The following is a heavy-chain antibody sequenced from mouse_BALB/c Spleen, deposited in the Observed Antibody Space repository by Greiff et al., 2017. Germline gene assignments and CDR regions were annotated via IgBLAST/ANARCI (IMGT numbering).Heavy chain of an antibody. CDR2: INSNGGST. V-gene: IGHV5-6-2*01. CDR3: ARRGYRYDVEYAMDY. Sequence: DVMLVESGGGLVKLGGSLKLSCAASGFTFSSYYMSWVRQTPEKRLELVAAINSNGGSTYYPDTVKGRFTISRDNAKNTLYLQMSSLKSEDTALYYCARRGYRYDVEYAMDYWGQGTSVTVSS. J-gene: IGHJ4*01. D-gene: IGHD2-14*01. CDR1: GFTFSSYY.